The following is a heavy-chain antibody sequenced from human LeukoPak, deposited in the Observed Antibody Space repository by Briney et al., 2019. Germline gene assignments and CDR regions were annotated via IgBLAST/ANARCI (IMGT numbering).Heavy chain of an antibody. Sequence: ASVKVSCTASGYTFTSYAMHWVRQAPGQRLEWMGWINTGNGNTKYSQKFQGRVTITRDTSASTAYMELSSLRSEDTAVYYCAGSSSYEYFQHWGQGTLVTVSP. CDR2: INTGNGNT. CDR1: GYTFTSYA. CDR3: AGSSSYEYFQH. J-gene: IGHJ1*01. D-gene: IGHD6-13*01. V-gene: IGHV1-3*04.